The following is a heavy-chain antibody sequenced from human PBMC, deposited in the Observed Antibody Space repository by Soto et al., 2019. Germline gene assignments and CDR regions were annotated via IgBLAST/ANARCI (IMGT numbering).Heavy chain of an antibody. Sequence: EVQILESGGGLVQPGGSLRLSCAASGFPFSNYAMAWVRQAPGKGLEWVSAISGTTGHAFYADSVQDRFTISRDNSKNTLYLQMDSLRAEDTAVYHCARAPSEYIWGSYLRYYEYWGKGTLVTVSS. J-gene: IGHJ4*02. CDR2: ISGTTGHA. V-gene: IGHV3-23*01. CDR1: GFPFSNYA. CDR3: ARAPSEYIWGSYLRYYEY. D-gene: IGHD3-16*01.